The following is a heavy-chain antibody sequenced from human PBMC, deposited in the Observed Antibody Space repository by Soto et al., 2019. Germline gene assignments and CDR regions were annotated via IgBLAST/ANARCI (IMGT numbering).Heavy chain of an antibody. Sequence: PGGSLRLSCAASGFTFSSYGMHWVRQAPGKGLEWVAVIWYDGSNKYYADSVKGRFTISRDNSKNTLYLQMNSLRAEDTAVYYCPRVGQLGAFDIWAQGTMVTVSS. CDR1: GFTFSSYG. D-gene: IGHD6-6*01. CDR2: IWYDGSNK. V-gene: IGHV3-33*01. J-gene: IGHJ3*02. CDR3: PRVGQLGAFDI.